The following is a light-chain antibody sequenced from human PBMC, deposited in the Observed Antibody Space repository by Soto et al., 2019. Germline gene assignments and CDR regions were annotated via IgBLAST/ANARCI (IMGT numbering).Light chain of an antibody. V-gene: IGKV3-20*01. CDR1: QSVSSNY. CDR3: QQYTNWPKT. Sequence: EIVLTQSPGTLYLSPGERATLSCRASQSVSSNYLAWYQQKRGQAPRLLIYAASARATGIPDRFSGSGSGTDFTLTISSLEPEDFALYYCQQYTNWPKTVGQGTKVDSK. CDR2: AAS. J-gene: IGKJ1*01.